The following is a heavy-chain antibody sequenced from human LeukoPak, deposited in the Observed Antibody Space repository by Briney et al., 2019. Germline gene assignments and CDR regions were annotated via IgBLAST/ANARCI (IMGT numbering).Heavy chain of an antibody. CDR2: IYSSGST. CDR3: ARGSSGWYSIDY. CDR1: GGSISNYY. D-gene: IGHD6-19*01. Sequence: ESSETLSFTCTVSGGSISNYYWSWIRQAAGKGLEWIGRIYSSGSTNYNPSLKSRVTMSVDTSKNQFSLNLNSVTAADTAVYYCARGSSGWYSIDYWGQGTLVTVSS. J-gene: IGHJ4*02. V-gene: IGHV4-4*07.